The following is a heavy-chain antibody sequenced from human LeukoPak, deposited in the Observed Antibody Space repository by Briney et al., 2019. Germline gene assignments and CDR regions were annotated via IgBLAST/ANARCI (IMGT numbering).Heavy chain of an antibody. CDR2: ISGSGGST. Sequence: GGSLRLSCTASGFTFRNYAMTWVRQAPGKGLEFVSAISGSGGSTYYADSVKGRFTISRDNSKNTLFLQMNSLRAEDTAVYYCARDDALGDNALDIWGQGTMVTVSS. V-gene: IGHV3-23*01. J-gene: IGHJ3*02. CDR1: GFTFRNYA. D-gene: IGHD3-16*01. CDR3: ARDDALGDNALDI.